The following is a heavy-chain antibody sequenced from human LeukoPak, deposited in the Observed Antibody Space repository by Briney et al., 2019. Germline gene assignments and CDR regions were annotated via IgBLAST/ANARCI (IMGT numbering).Heavy chain of an antibody. J-gene: IGHJ4*02. Sequence: LGGSLRLSCAASGFTFSSYGVHWVRQAPGKGLEGVAVIWYDGSNKYYADSVKGRFTISRDNSKNTLYLQMNSLRAEDTAVYYCARCLGATSAIDYWGQGTLVTVSS. CDR3: ARCLGATSAIDY. V-gene: IGHV3-33*01. CDR2: IWYDGSNK. D-gene: IGHD1-26*01. CDR1: GFTFSSYG.